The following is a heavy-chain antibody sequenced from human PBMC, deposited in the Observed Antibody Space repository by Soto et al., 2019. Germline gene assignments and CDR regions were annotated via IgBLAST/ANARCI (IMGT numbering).Heavy chain of an antibody. D-gene: IGHD6-13*01. Sequence: AGGSLRLSCAASTFTFSSYEMNWVRQAPGKGLECISYISSSGDTIYYADSVKGRFTTSRDNANSSLYLQMNSLRAEDTAVYYCARDLKKGSSWPPFYYYYGMDVWGQGTTVTVSS. CDR3: ARDLKKGSSWPPFYYYYGMDV. CDR2: ISSSGDTI. J-gene: IGHJ6*02. CDR1: TFTFSSYE. V-gene: IGHV3-48*03.